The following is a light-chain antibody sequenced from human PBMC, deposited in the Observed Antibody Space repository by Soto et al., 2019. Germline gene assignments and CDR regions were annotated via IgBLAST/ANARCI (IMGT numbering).Light chain of an antibody. Sequence: QSVLTQPASVSGSPGQSITISCTGTSSDVGGYNFVSWYQHHPGKAPKLIISDVSNRPSGVSNRFSGSKSGNTASLTISGLHAEDEAAYYCSSYTTSSTQVFGGGTKLTVL. CDR2: DVS. CDR3: SSYTTSSTQV. CDR1: SSDVGGYNF. V-gene: IGLV2-14*01. J-gene: IGLJ2*01.